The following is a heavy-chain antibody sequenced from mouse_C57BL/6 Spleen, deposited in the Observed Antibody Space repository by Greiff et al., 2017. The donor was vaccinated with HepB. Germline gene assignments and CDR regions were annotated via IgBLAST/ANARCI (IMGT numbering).Heavy chain of an antibody. V-gene: IGHV5-4*01. Sequence: VQLKESGGGLVKPGGSLKLSCAASGFTFSSYAMSWVRQTPEKRLEWVATISDGGSYTYYPDNVKGRFTISRDNAKNNLYLQMSHLKSEDTAMYYCARDYYGSSLHYFDYWGQGTTLTVSS. CDR1: GFTFSSYA. CDR2: ISDGGSYT. J-gene: IGHJ2*01. D-gene: IGHD1-1*01. CDR3: ARDYYGSSLHYFDY.